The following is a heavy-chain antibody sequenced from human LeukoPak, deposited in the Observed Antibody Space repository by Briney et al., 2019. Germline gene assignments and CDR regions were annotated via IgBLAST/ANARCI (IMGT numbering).Heavy chain of an antibody. CDR1: GYTFTSYD. CDR2: MNPNSGST. V-gene: IGHV1-8*01. CDR3: ARAYGSRTPPLGY. J-gene: IGHJ4*02. D-gene: IGHD3-10*01. Sequence: ASVKVSCKASGYTFTSYDINWVRQATGQGLEWMGWMNPNSGSTGYAQKFQGRVTMTRNTSISTAYMELSSLRSEDTAVYYCARAYGSRTPPLGYWGQGTLVTVSS.